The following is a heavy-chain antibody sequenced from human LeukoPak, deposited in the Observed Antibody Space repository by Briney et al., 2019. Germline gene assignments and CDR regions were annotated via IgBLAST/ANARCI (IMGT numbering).Heavy chain of an antibody. CDR3: ARVPHLEISGYDYYGMDV. V-gene: IGHV5-51*01. Sequence: GESLEISCKGSGYSFTSYWIGWVRQMPGKGLVWMGIIYPGDSDTRYSPSFQGQVTISADKSISTAYLQWSSLKASDTAMYYCARVPHLEISGYDYYGMDVWGQGTTVTVSS. D-gene: IGHD3-3*01. J-gene: IGHJ6*02. CDR2: IYPGDSDT. CDR1: GYSFTSYW.